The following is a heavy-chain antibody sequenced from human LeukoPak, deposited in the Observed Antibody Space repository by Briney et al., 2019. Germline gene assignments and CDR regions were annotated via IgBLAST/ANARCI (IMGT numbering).Heavy chain of an antibody. Sequence: SETLSLTCAVYGGSFSGYYWSWIRQPPGKGLEWIGEINHSGSTNYNPSLKSRVTISVDTSKNQFSLKLSSVTAADTAVYYCARMDGSGSYFKHWGQGTLVIVSS. J-gene: IGHJ4*02. D-gene: IGHD3-10*01. V-gene: IGHV4-34*01. CDR2: INHSGST. CDR1: GGSFSGYY. CDR3: ARMDGSGSYFKH.